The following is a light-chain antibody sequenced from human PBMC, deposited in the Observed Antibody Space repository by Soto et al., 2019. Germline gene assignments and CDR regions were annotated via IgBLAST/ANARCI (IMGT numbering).Light chain of an antibody. V-gene: IGKV3-20*01. Sequence: EIVLTQSPGTLSLSPGERATLSCRASQSVSSSYLAWYQQKPGQAPRLLIYGASRRATGIPDRFSGSGSGTDFTLTISRLEPEDFAVYYCQQYGSPPPTFGQGTKVEIK. CDR3: QQYGSPPPT. J-gene: IGKJ1*01. CDR1: QSVSSSY. CDR2: GAS.